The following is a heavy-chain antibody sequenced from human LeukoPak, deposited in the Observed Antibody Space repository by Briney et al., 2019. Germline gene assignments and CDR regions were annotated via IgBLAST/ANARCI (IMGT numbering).Heavy chain of an antibody. Sequence: SETLSLTCTVSGGSISSYYWSWIRQPPGKGLEWIGYIYYSVSTNYNPSLKSRVTISVDTSQNQFSLKLSSVTAADTAVYYCARVRIVGASYWFDPWGQGTLVTVSS. D-gene: IGHD1-26*01. J-gene: IGHJ5*02. CDR1: GGSISSYY. CDR2: IYYSVST. CDR3: ARVRIVGASYWFDP. V-gene: IGHV4-59*01.